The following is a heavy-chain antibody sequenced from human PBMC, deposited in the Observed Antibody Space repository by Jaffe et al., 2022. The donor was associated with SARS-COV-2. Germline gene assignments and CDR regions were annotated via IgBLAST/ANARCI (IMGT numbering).Heavy chain of an antibody. Sequence: QLQLQESGPGLVKPSETLSLTCTVSGGSISSSSYYWGWIRQPPGKGLEWIGSIYYSGSTYYNPSLKSRVTISVDTSKNQFSLKLSSVTAADTAVYYCARGLPDYYDSSGQELFDYWGQGTLVTVSS. CDR1: GGSISSSSYY. CDR2: IYYSGST. CDR3: ARGLPDYYDSSGQELFDY. D-gene: IGHD3-22*01. J-gene: IGHJ4*02. V-gene: IGHV4-39*01.